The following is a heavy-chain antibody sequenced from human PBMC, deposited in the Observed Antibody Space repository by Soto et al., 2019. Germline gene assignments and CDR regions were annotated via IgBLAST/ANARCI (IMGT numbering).Heavy chain of an antibody. CDR3: ARDYDILTGPAEYFQH. Sequence: QVQLVQSGAEVKKPGASVKVSCKASGYTFTSYGISWVRQAPGQGLEWMGWISAYNGNTNYAQKLQGRVTMTTDTSTSTDYMELRSLRSDDTAVYYCARDYDILTGPAEYFQHWGQGTLVTVSS. J-gene: IGHJ1*01. CDR2: ISAYNGNT. D-gene: IGHD3-9*01. V-gene: IGHV1-18*01. CDR1: GYTFTSYG.